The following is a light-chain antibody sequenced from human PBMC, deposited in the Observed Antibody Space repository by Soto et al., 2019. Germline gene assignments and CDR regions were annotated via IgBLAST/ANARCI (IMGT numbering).Light chain of an antibody. J-gene: IGLJ2*01. CDR1: SSDVGGYNY. Sequence: QSALTQPPSASGSLGQSVTISCTGTSSDVGGYNYVSWHQQHPGKAPKVMISEVTKRPPGVPDRFSGSKSGNTASLTVSGLQAEDEADYYCSSFAGGGNPVLLGGGTKLTVL. CDR3: SSFAGGGNPVL. V-gene: IGLV2-8*01. CDR2: EVT.